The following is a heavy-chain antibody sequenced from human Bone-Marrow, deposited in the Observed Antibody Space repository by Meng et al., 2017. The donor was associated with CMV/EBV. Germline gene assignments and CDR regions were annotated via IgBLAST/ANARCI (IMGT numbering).Heavy chain of an antibody. J-gene: IGHJ6*02. D-gene: IGHD6-6*01. V-gene: IGHV3-33*06. CDR1: GFTFSSYG. CDR2: IWYDGNYK. Sequence: GGSLRLSCAASGFTFSSYGIHWVRQAPGKGLEWVALIWYDGNYKYYGDSVKGRFTISRDNSKNTLYLQMNSLRAEDTAVYYCAKFHGAMQLVYYGMDVWGQGTTVTVSS. CDR3: AKFHGAMQLVYYGMDV.